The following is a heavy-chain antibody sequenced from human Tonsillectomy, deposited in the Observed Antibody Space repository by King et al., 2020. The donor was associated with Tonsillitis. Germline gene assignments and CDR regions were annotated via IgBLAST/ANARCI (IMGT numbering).Heavy chain of an antibody. CDR2: IIPIFGTA. D-gene: IGHD2-15*01. V-gene: IGHV1-69*14. J-gene: IGHJ4*02. CDR1: GGTFSSYA. CDR3: ARGWGYCSGGSCYSEYYFDY. Sequence: QLVQSGAEVKKPGSSVKVSCKASGGTFSSYAIRWVRQAPGQGLEWMGGIIPIFGTANYAQKFQGRVTITADKSTSTAYMELSSLRSEDTAVYYCARGWGYCSGGSCYSEYYFDYWGQGTLVTVSS.